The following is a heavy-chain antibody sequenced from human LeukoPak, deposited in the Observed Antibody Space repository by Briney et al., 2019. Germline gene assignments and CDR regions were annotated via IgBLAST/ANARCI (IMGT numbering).Heavy chain of an antibody. CDR2: IGGSGGNT. CDR1: GLTFNSYA. D-gene: IGHD3-10*01. V-gene: IGHV3-23*01. CDR3: ARSTNYYGSGTYYFHFDY. J-gene: IGHJ4*02. Sequence: GGSLRLSCAASGLTFNSYAMSWVRQAPGKGLEWVSAIGGSGGNTFYADSGKGRFTISRDNSKNTLYLQMNSLRAEDTAVYYCARSTNYYGSGTYYFHFDYWGQGTLVTVSS.